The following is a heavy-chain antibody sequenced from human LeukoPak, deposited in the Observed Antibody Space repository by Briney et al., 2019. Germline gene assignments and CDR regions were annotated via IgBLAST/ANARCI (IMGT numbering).Heavy chain of an antibody. Sequence: PSETLSLTCTVSGYSIRSGYYWNLIRQPPGKVLEWIGSIYHSGSTYYNPSLKSRVTISVDTSKNQFSLKLSSVTAADTAVYYCARDLSGWYGPFDYWGQGTLVTVSS. J-gene: IGHJ4*02. CDR2: IYHSGST. CDR3: ARDLSGWYGPFDY. V-gene: IGHV4-38-2*02. D-gene: IGHD6-19*01. CDR1: GYSIRSGYY.